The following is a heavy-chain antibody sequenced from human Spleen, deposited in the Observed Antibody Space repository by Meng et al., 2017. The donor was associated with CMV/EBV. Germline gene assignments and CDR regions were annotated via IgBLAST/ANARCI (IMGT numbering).Heavy chain of an antibody. V-gene: IGHV3-21*01. J-gene: IGHJ4*02. CDR1: GFTFSSYS. Sequence: CAASGFTFSSYSMNVVRQAPGKGLEWVSSISSSSSYIYYADSVKGRFTISRDNAKNSLYLQMNSLRAEDTAVYYCAKDYYSGSYYPDYWGQGTLVTVSS. D-gene: IGHD1-26*01. CDR3: AKDYYSGSYYPDY. CDR2: ISSSSSYI.